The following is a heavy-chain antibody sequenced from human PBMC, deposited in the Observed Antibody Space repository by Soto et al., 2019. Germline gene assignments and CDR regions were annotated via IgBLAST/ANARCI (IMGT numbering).Heavy chain of an antibody. V-gene: IGHV4-30-4*01. CDR3: ARGLHSYSSGNDPSHYGMDV. D-gene: IGHD3-10*01. CDR1: GGSISSDDYY. J-gene: IGHJ6*02. Sequence: PSVTLSLTCTVSGGSISSDDYYWSWIRQPPGKGLEWIGYIYFSGSAYDNPSLKSRLTVSVDTSKNQFSLNLSSVTAADTAVYYCARGLHSYSSGNDPSHYGMDVWGQGTTVTVSS. CDR2: IYFSGSA.